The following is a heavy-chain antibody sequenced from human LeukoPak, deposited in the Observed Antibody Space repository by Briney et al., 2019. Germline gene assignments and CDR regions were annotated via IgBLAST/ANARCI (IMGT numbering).Heavy chain of an antibody. J-gene: IGHJ4*02. CDR1: GASISSYY. CDR3: ARDGSGPIAAADIDY. Sequence: PSETLSLTCTVSGASISSYYWSWIRQPPRQGLEWIGYVHHSGTTNYNPSLESRVTISLDTSKNQFSLNLSSVTAADTAVYFCARDGSGPIAAADIDYWGQGTLVTVSS. V-gene: IGHV4-59*01. D-gene: IGHD6-13*01. CDR2: VHHSGTT.